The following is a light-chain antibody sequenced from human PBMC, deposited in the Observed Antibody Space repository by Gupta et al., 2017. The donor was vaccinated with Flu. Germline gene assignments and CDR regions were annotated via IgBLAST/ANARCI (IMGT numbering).Light chain of an antibody. CDR2: DDT. CDR1: NIVTKS. J-gene: IGLJ2*01. V-gene: IGLV3-21*02. CDR3: QLWATSTSHVV. Sequence: GADNIVTKSVHWYMQKPGQAPVLVAFDDTDRPSGIPERFSGSNSDNTAPLTIIRVEAGDEADYFCQLWATSTSHVVFGGGPHLTVL.